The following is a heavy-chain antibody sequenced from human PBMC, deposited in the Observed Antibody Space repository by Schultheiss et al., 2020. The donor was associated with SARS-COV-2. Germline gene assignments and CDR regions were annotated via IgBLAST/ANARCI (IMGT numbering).Heavy chain of an antibody. J-gene: IGHJ3*02. CDR1: SSGGYY. CDR3: ARHASHSSGWYGGLGAFDI. Sequence: SSGGYYWSWIRQHPGKGLEWVSGISWNSGSIGYADSVKGRFTISRDNAKNSLYLQMNSLRAEDTAVYYCARHASHSSGWYGGLGAFDIWGQGTMVTVSS. CDR2: ISWNSGSI. V-gene: IGHV3-9*01. D-gene: IGHD6-19*01.